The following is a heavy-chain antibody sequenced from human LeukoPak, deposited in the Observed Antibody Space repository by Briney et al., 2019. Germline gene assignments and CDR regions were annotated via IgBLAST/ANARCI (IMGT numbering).Heavy chain of an antibody. D-gene: IGHD3-3*01. CDR1: GGNLNKYA. J-gene: IGHJ4*02. CDR3: AASTIFSVVTYFDY. CDR2: IIPKFETT. Sequence: GASVKVSCKTSGGNLNKYAISWLRQAPGQGLEWVGGIIPKFETTNYAQKLQGRVTVTTDESTSTVYMDLTSLRSEDTAVYYCAASTIFSVVTYFDYWGRGTLVTVSS. V-gene: IGHV1-69*05.